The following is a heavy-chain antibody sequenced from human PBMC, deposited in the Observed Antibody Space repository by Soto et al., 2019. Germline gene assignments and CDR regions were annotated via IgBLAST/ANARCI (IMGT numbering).Heavy chain of an antibody. V-gene: IGHV3-21*01. CDR2: ISSSSSYI. CDR1: GFTFSSYS. J-gene: IGHJ4*02. D-gene: IGHD3-22*01. Sequence: GGSLRLSCAASGFTFSSYSMNWVRQAPGKGLEWVSSISSSSSYIYYADSVKGRFTISRDNAKNSLYLQMNSLRAEDTAVYYCASSTTGALYDSSGYYYIHFDYWGQGTLVTVSS. CDR3: ASSTTGALYDSSGYYYIHFDY.